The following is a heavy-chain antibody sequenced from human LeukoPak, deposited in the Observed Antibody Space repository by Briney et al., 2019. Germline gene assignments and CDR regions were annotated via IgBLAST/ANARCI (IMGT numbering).Heavy chain of an antibody. J-gene: IGHJ6*03. CDR2: ISYDGSNK. CDR3: AKGLRTGVGPYMGYHYYMDV. Sequence: GRSLRLSCAASGFTFSSYGMHWVRQAPGKGLEWVAVISYDGSNKYYADSVKGRFTISRDNSKNTLYLQMNSLRDEDTGVYYCAKGLRTGVGPYMGYHYYMDVWGKGATVTVSS. CDR1: GFTFSSYG. D-gene: IGHD3-16*01. V-gene: IGHV3-30*18.